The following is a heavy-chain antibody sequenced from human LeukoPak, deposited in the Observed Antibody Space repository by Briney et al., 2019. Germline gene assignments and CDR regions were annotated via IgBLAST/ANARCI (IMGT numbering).Heavy chain of an antibody. J-gene: IGHJ5*02. CDR1: GGSFSGYY. Sequence: PSETLSLTCAVYGGSFSGYYWSWIRQPPGKGLEWIGEINHSGSTNYNPSLKSRVTISVDTSKNQFSLKLSSVTAADTAVYYCARLFTTVFRRSNWFDPWGQGTLVTVSS. D-gene: IGHD4-17*01. V-gene: IGHV4-34*01. CDR3: ARLFTTVFRRSNWFDP. CDR2: INHSGST.